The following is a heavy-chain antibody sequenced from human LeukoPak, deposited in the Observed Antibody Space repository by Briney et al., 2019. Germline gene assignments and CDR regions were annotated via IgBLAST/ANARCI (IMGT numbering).Heavy chain of an antibody. J-gene: IGHJ4*02. D-gene: IGHD1-26*01. CDR3: ARDMMGATPMGFDY. CDR1: GFTFSSYS. CDR2: ISSSSSTI. V-gene: IGHV3-48*01. Sequence: GGSLRLSCAASGFTFSSYSMNWVRQAPGKGLEWVSYISSSSSTIYYADSVKGRFTISRDNAKNSLYLQMNSLRAEDTAVYYCARDMMGATPMGFDYWGQGTLVTVSS.